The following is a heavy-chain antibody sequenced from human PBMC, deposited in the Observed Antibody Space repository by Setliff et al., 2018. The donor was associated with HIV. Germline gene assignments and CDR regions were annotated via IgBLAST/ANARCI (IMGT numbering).Heavy chain of an antibody. J-gene: IGHJ2*01. Sequence: LSLTCTVSGGSMSSHYWSWIRQPPGKGLEWIGYMYYSGGTSYNPSLKSRVTISVDTSTNQFSLRLNSVTAADTAVYYCARVLNYDILTGLGPYWYFDLWGRGTLVTVSS. D-gene: IGHD3-9*01. CDR2: MYYSGGT. V-gene: IGHV4-59*08. CDR1: GGSMSSHY. CDR3: ARVLNYDILTGLGPYWYFDL.